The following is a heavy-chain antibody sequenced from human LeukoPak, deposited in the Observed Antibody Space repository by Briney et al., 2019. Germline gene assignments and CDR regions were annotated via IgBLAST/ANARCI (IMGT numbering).Heavy chain of an antibody. D-gene: IGHD3-10*02. Sequence: GGSLRLSCAASGFTFSTYSMNWVRQAPGKGLEWVSYISSGSGTIHYADSVKGRFTISRDNAKNSLYLQMNSLRAEDTAVYYCAELGITMIGGVWGKGTTVTISS. CDR2: ISSGSGTI. CDR3: AELGITMIGGV. J-gene: IGHJ6*04. V-gene: IGHV3-48*04. CDR1: GFTFSTYS.